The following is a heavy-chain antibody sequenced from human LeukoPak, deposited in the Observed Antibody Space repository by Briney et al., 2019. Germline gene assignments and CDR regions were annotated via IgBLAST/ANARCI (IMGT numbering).Heavy chain of an antibody. D-gene: IGHD2-2*01. CDR3: ARSRSGYQFDY. V-gene: IGHV3-48*01. CDR1: GFTFSGFS. Sequence: PGGSPRLSCAASGFTFSGFSMDWVRQAPGRGLEWLSYISSTSSTMLYADSVKGRFTISRDNAKNSLYLQMHSLRAEDTAVYYCARSRSGYQFDYWGQGTLVTVSS. J-gene: IGHJ4*02. CDR2: ISSTSSTM.